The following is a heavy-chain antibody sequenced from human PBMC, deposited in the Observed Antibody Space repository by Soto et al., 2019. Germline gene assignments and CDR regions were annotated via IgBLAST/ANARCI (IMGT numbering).Heavy chain of an antibody. Sequence: GGSLRLSCAASGFTFDDYAMHWVRQAPGKGLEWVSGISWNSGSIGYADSVKGRFTISRDNAKNSLYLQMNSLRAEDTASYYCAKDKGSYAFDIWGQGTMVTVSS. CDR1: GFTFDDYA. V-gene: IGHV3-9*01. J-gene: IGHJ3*02. D-gene: IGHD3-10*01. CDR3: AKDKGSYAFDI. CDR2: ISWNSGSI.